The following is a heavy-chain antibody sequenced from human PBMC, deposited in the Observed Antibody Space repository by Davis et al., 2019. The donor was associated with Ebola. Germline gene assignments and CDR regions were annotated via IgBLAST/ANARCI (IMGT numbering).Heavy chain of an antibody. J-gene: IGHJ4*02. CDR3: ARDRYNWNDFDY. CDR2: ISADNGNT. V-gene: IGHV1-18*01. Sequence: ASVKVSCKTSGYPFTAYGISWVRQAPGQGLEWMGWISADNGNTKYAQSFQGRVTVTTDTSTSTAYMELRSLRSDDTAMYYCARDRYNWNDFDYWGQGSLVTVSS. D-gene: IGHD1-20*01. CDR1: GYPFTAYG.